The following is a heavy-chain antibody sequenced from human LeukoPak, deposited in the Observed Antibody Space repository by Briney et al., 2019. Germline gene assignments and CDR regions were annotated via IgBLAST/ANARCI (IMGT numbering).Heavy chain of an antibody. J-gene: IGHJ4*02. CDR3: ARGRSNRIAPAGTETGNYFDY. Sequence: TETLSLTCAVYGGSFSGYYWSWIRQPPGKGLEWIGEINHSGSTNYNPSLKSRVTISVDTSKNQFSLKLSSVTAADTAVYYCARGRSNRIAPAGTETGNYFDYWGQGTLITVSS. CDR1: GGSFSGYY. D-gene: IGHD6-13*01. V-gene: IGHV4-34*01. CDR2: INHSGST.